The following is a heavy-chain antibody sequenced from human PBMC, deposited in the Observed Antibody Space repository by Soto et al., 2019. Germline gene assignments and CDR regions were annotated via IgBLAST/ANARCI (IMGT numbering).Heavy chain of an antibody. CDR3: ARMAGPWYFDL. Sequence: SETLSLTCAVHGGSFSGFYRTWIRQPPGKGLEWIGEINHSGSSNYNPPLKSRVTMSLDTSRNQFSLSLNSVTAADTAVYYCARMAGPWYFDLWGRGTLVTVSS. CDR2: INHSGSS. V-gene: IGHV4-34*01. J-gene: IGHJ2*01. CDR1: GGSFSGFY.